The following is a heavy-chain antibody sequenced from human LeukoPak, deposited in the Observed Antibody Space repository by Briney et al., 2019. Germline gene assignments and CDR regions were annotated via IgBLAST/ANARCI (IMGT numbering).Heavy chain of an antibody. J-gene: IGHJ3*02. CDR1: GFALNTYS. D-gene: IGHD4-11*01. V-gene: IGHV3-48*02. CDR3: VRDAAYSAFNM. Sequence: PGGSLRLSCAASGFALNTYSMNWVPQAPGKGLKWGSAITTTSTSKYYADSVKGRFTISRDNAKNSLYLQMDSLRDEDTAVYYCVRDAAYSAFNMWGQGTMVTVSS. CDR2: ITTTSTSK.